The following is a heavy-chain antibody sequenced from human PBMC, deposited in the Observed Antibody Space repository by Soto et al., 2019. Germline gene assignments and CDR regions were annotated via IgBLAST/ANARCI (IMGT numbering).Heavy chain of an antibody. CDR1: GGSVSSGNYY. Sequence: QVQLQESGPGLVKPSETLSLTCTVSGGSVSSGNYYWSWIRQPPGKGLEWIGYFYYTGSINYNPSLKRQVTIFIAASKNQFSLRLSSVTAADTAVYYCARSMFYSDDTNHSPFEYWGQGTLVTASS. D-gene: IGHD3-22*01. J-gene: IGHJ4*02. CDR2: FYYTGSI. CDR3: ARSMFYSDDTNHSPFEY. V-gene: IGHV4-61*01.